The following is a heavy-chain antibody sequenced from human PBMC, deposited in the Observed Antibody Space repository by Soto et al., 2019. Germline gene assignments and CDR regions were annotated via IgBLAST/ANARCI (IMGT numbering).Heavy chain of an antibody. CDR1: GFTFSSYA. V-gene: IGHV3-23*01. CDR2: ISGSGGST. CDR3: AKESCSSTSCYEDYYYGMDV. J-gene: IGHJ6*02. D-gene: IGHD2-2*01. Sequence: GGSLRLSCAASGFTFSSYAMSWVRQAPGKGLEWVSAISGSGGSTYYADSVKGRFTISRDNSKNTLYLQMNSLRAEDTAVYYCAKESCSSTSCYEDYYYGMDVWGQGTTVTV.